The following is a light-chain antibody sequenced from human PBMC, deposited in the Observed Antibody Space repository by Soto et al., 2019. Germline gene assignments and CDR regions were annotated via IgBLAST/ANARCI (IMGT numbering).Light chain of an antibody. CDR2: DAS. CDR3: QQYEELPLT. CDR1: QNIANY. J-gene: IGKJ4*01. Sequence: DVPLTQSPSTLSASVGDRVAITCQASQNIANYLNWFQRRPGKAPQLLISDASHLEPGVPSRFSEPRSGTDFTLIIISLKNEDFATYSCQQYEELPLTFGGGTRV. V-gene: IGKV1-33*01.